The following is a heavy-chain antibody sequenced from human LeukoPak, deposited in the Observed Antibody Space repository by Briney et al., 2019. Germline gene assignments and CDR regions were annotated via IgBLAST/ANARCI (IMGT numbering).Heavy chain of an antibody. CDR3: AKDFSSPLGDYGDYGVFNSYYYYGMDV. D-gene: IGHD4-17*01. J-gene: IGHJ6*02. CDR2: ISGSGST. Sequence: GGSLRLSCAASGFTFSSYGMSWVRQAPGKGLEWVSAISGSGSTYYADSVKGRVTISRDNSKNTLYLQMNSLRAEDTAVYYCAKDFSSPLGDYGDYGVFNSYYYYGMDVWGQGTTVTVSS. CDR1: GFTFSSYG. V-gene: IGHV3-23*01.